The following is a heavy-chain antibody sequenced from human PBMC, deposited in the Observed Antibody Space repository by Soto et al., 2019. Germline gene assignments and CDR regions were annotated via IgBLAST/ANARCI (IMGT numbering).Heavy chain of an antibody. CDR2: IWHDGTNK. D-gene: IGHD5-12*01. CDR3: ARPALLVSTFDY. V-gene: IGHV3-33*01. Sequence: QEQLVESGGGVVQPGRSLRLSCAASGFSFSDYAMHWVRQAPGKGLEWVAVIWHDGTNKYYADSVKGRFTISRDNSKNTLYLHMNSLRAEHTAVYYCARPALLVSTFDYWGKGTVVTVSS. J-gene: IGHJ4*02. CDR1: GFSFSDYA.